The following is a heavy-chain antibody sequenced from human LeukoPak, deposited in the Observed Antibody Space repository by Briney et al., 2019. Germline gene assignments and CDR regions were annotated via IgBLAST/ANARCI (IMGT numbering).Heavy chain of an antibody. CDR1: GFTFSSYW. D-gene: IGHD3-10*01. CDR2: IKQDGSEK. CDR3: ARDKEVYYYASGSLGY. J-gene: IGHJ4*02. Sequence: GGSLRLSCAASGFTFSSYWMSWVRQAPGKGLEWVANIKQDGSEKYYVDSVKGRFTISRDNAKNSLYLQMNSLRAEDAAVYYCARDKEVYYYASGSLGYWGRGTLVTVSS. V-gene: IGHV3-7*03.